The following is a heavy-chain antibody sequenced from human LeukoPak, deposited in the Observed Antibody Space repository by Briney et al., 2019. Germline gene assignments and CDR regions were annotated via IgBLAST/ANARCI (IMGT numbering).Heavy chain of an antibody. D-gene: IGHD3-10*01. CDR3: ARDKTMVRGVIIHPLGY. V-gene: IGHV3-23*01. CDR2: ISGSGGST. CDR1: GFTFSSYG. J-gene: IGHJ4*02. Sequence: PGGSLRLSCAASGFTFSSYGMSWVRQAPGKGLEWVSAISGSGGSTYYADSVKGRFTISRDNSKNTLYLQMNSLRAEDTAVYYCARDKTMVRGVIIHPLGYWGQGTLVTVSS.